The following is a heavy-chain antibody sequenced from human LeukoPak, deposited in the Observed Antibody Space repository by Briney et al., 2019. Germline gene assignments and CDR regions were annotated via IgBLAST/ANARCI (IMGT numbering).Heavy chain of an antibody. V-gene: IGHV4-39*01. CDR2: IYYSGST. CDR1: GGSISSSSYY. J-gene: IGHJ5*02. D-gene: IGHD3-10*01. CDR3: ARRERFACWFDP. Sequence: PSETLSLTCTVSGGSISSSSYYWGWIRQPPGKGLEWLGSIYYSGSTYYNPSLKSRVTISVDTSKNQFSLKLSSVTAADTAVYYCARRERFACWFDPWGQGTLVTVSS.